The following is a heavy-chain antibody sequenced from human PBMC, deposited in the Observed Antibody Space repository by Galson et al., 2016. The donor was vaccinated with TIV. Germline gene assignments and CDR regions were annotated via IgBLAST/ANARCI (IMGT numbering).Heavy chain of an antibody. CDR2: IIPLLATA. Sequence: SVKVSCKASGYSFTSYGITWVRQAPGQGPEWMGGIIPLLATANYAQKFQGRVTVTTDETASTTYMELRSLRSEDSAVYYCATSTIAARPMDSWGQGTRVTVSS. CDR1: GYSFTSYG. V-gene: IGHV1-69*05. D-gene: IGHD6-25*01. CDR3: ATSTIAARPMDS. J-gene: IGHJ5*01.